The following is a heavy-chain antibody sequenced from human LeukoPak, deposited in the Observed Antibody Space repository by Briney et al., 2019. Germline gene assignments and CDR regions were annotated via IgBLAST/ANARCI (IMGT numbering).Heavy chain of an antibody. V-gene: IGHV4-30-4*01. D-gene: IGHD5-18*01. CDR1: GGSSSSGDYY. CDR3: ARSKGYSYAYDY. Sequence: SQTLSLTCTVSGGSSSSGDYYWSWIRQPPGKGLEWIGYIYYSGSTYYNPFLKSRVTISVDTSKNQFSLKLSSVTAADTAVYYCARSKGYSYAYDYWGQGTLVTVSS. CDR2: IYYSGST. J-gene: IGHJ4*02.